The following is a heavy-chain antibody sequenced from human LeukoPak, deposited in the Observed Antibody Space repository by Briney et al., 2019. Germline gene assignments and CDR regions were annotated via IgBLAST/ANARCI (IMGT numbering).Heavy chain of an antibody. CDR2: IYYSGST. CDR1: GGSIGSYY. CDR3: ARLAYVDIVATNYFDY. Sequence: SETLSLTCTVSGGSIGSYYWSWIRQPPGKGLEWIGYIYYSGSTNYNPSLKSRVTISVDTSKNQFSLKLSSVTAADTAVYYCARLAYVDIVATNYFDYWGQGTLVTVSS. D-gene: IGHD5-12*01. V-gene: IGHV4-59*08. J-gene: IGHJ4*02.